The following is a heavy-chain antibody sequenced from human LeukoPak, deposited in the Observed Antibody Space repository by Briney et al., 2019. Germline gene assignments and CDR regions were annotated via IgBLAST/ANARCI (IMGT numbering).Heavy chain of an antibody. D-gene: IGHD3-22*01. CDR2: IKTKTDGATT. J-gene: IGHJ4*02. Sequence: GGSLRLSCAASGFTFGNAWMSWVRQAPGKGLEWVGRIKTKTDGATTNYAAPVKGRFTISRDDSKNTLYLQLNSLKAEDTAIYYCTTGQGSYYEGSGPIDYWGQGTLVTVSS. V-gene: IGHV3-15*01. CDR1: GFTFGNAW. CDR3: TTGQGSYYEGSGPIDY.